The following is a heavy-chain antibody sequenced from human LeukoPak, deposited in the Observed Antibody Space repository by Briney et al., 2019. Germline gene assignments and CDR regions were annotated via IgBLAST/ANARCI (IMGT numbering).Heavy chain of an antibody. CDR3: ARPGTYCSGGSCYPTKGYYFDY. V-gene: IGHV5-51*01. J-gene: IGHJ4*02. Sequence: GESLKISCKGSGYSFTSYWIGWVRQMPGKGLEWMGIIYPGDSDTRYSPSFQGQVTISADKSISTAYLQWSSLKASDTAMYCCARPGTYCSGGSCYPTKGYYFDYWGQGTLVTVSS. CDR2: IYPGDSDT. CDR1: GYSFTSYW. D-gene: IGHD2-15*01.